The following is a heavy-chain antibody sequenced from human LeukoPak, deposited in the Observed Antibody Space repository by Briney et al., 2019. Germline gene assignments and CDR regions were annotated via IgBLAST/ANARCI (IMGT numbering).Heavy chain of an antibody. V-gene: IGHV4-39*07. Sequence: SETLSLTCTVSGGSISSSSYYWGWIRQPPGKGLEWIGSIYYSGSTYYNPSLKSRVTISVDTSKNQFSLKLSSVTAADTAVYYCARGYSLRYYYSSGYHTYSYWGQGTLVTVSS. CDR1: GGSISSSSYY. J-gene: IGHJ4*02. CDR2: IYYSGST. D-gene: IGHD3-22*01. CDR3: ARGYSLRYYYSSGYHTYSY.